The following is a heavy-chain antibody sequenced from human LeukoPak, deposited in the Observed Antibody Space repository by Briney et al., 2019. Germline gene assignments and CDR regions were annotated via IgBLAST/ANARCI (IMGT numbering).Heavy chain of an antibody. Sequence: ASVKASCKTSGYTFTGYYMHWVRQAPGQGLEWMGWINPNSGGTNYAQKFQGRVTMTRDTSISTAYMELSRLRSDDTAVYYCTRDEDYDGDFWGQGTLVTVSS. CDR1: GYTFTGYY. D-gene: IGHD3-22*01. CDR2: INPNSGGT. J-gene: IGHJ4*02. V-gene: IGHV1-2*02. CDR3: TRDEDYDGDF.